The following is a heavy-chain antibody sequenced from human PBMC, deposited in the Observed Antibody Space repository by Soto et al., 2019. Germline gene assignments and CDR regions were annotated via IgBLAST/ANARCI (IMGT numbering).Heavy chain of an antibody. CDR1: GFTVSSNY. CDR3: ARELRTLYGMDV. Sequence: EVQLVESGGGLIQPGGSLRLSSAASGFTVSSNYMSWVRQAPGKGLEWVSVIYSGGSTYYADSVKGRFTISRDNSKNTLYLQMNSLRAEDTAVYYCARELRTLYGMDVWGQGTTVTVSS. J-gene: IGHJ6*02. V-gene: IGHV3-53*01. CDR2: IYSGGST.